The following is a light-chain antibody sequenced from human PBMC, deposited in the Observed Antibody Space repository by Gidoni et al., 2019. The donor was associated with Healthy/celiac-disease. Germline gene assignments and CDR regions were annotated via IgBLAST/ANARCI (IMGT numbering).Light chain of an antibody. CDR3: MQALQTPLT. J-gene: IGKJ4*01. CDR1: QSLLHSNGYNY. CDR2: LGS. V-gene: IGKV2-28*01. Sequence: DMVMTQSPPSLPVTPGEPASISCRSSQSLLHSNGYNYLDWYLQKPGQSPQLLIYLGSNRASGVPDRFSGSGSGTDFTLKISRVEAEDVGVYYCMQALQTPLTFGGXTKVEIK.